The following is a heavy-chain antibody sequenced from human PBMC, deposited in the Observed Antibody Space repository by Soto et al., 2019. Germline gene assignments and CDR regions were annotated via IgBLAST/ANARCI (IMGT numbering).Heavy chain of an antibody. V-gene: IGHV1-46*01. CDR2: INPSGGST. J-gene: IGHJ4*02. Sequence: GASVKVSCKASGYTFTIYYMHWVRQAPGQGLEWMGIINPSGGSTSYAQKFQGRFTISRDNAENTLYLQLSSLTGEDTAVFFCASGSSEQLQRQPLKYWGRGTLVTVSS. CDR1: GYTFTIYY. D-gene: IGHD1-1*01. CDR3: ASGSSEQLQRQPLKY.